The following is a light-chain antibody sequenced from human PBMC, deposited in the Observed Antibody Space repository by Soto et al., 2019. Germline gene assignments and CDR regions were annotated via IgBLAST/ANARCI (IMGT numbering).Light chain of an antibody. CDR3: QQYSTWPRT. Sequence: ETLMTQFPATLSVSPGDRVTLSCRASQSVSSDVAWYQQKPGQSPRLLIFGASTRASSIPARFTGSRSGTEFSLTISSLQSEDFAVYYCQQYSTWPRTFGQGTKVDIK. CDR2: GAS. V-gene: IGKV3-15*01. CDR1: QSVSSD. J-gene: IGKJ1*01.